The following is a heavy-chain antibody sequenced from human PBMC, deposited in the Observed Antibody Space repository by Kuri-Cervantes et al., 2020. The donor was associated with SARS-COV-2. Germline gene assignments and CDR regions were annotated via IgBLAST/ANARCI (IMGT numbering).Heavy chain of an antibody. CDR2: IGTAGDT. Sequence: GGSLRLSCAASGLTFSNFDMHWVRQASGRGLEWVSGIGTAGDTYYPASVQGRFIISRDNAKNSVSLQMNSLRARDTAVYYCAKDYDYVWGSYRLLPDYWGQGTLVTVSS. J-gene: IGHJ4*02. CDR3: AKDYDYVWGSYRLLPDY. D-gene: IGHD3-16*02. CDR1: GLTFSNFD. V-gene: IGHV3-13*01.